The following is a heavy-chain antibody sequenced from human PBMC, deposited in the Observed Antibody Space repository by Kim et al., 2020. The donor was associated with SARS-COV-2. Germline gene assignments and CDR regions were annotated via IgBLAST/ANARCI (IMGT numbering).Heavy chain of an antibody. D-gene: IGHD6-13*01. V-gene: IGHV3-23*01. Sequence: GGSLRLSCAASGFIFSNYAMSWVRQAPGKGLEWVSSISGSGGSTYYADSVRGRFTISRDNSKNTLYLQMNSLRAEDTAVYYCTKVGSSSWHSYSFDCWGQGTLVTVSS. CDR3: TKVGSSSWHSYSFDC. CDR2: ISGSGGST. CDR1: GFIFSNYA. J-gene: IGHJ4*02.